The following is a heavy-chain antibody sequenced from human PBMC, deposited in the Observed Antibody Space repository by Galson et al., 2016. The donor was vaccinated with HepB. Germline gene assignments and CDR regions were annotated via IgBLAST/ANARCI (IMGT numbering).Heavy chain of an antibody. V-gene: IGHV4-4*02. CDR2: IYHTGTS. J-gene: IGHJ5*02. D-gene: IGHD2-2*01. CDR1: GASISDSNW. CDR3: ARAAIIPDARMVFDP. Sequence: SETLSLTCAVSGASISDSNWWTWVRQVPGKGLEWIGEIYHTGTSNNNPFLSSRFTLSVDKSRNHFSIYLTSVTAADTAVYYCARAAIIPDARMVFDPWCQGTLVTVSS.